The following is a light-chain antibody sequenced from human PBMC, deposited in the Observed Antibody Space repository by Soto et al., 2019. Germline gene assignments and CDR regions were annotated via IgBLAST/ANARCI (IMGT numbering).Light chain of an antibody. V-gene: IGKV3-15*01. CDR2: GES. CDR3: QQYGSSPT. CDR1: QSVTAN. Sequence: EIVMTQSPATLSVSPGVRATLSXRASQSVTANLAWYQQKPGQDPRXLIYGESTRATGVPPTFSGSGSGTDFTLTISRLEPVDFAVYYCQQYGSSPTFGGGTKVDIK. J-gene: IGKJ4*01.